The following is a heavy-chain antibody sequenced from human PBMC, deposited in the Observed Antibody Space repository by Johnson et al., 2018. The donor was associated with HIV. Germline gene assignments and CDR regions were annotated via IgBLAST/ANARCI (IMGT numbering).Heavy chain of an antibody. CDR2: ISTSGSTL. CDR3: TRDLSPYDNFWSGYSSGPEVGKHAFDI. D-gene: IGHD3-3*01. CDR1: GFTFSDYY. J-gene: IGHJ3*02. Sequence: QVQLVESGGGLVQPGGSLRLSCAASGFTFSDYYMSWIRQAAGKGLEWLSYISTSGSTLYYADSVKGRFTISRYHDKNSLYLQMNSLKTEDTAVYYCTRDLSPYDNFWSGYSSGPEVGKHAFDIWGQGTMVTVSS. V-gene: IGHV3-11*01.